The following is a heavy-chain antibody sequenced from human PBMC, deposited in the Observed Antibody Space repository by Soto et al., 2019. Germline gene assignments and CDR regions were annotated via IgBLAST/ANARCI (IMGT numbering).Heavy chain of an antibody. J-gene: IGHJ6*02. Sequence: QVQLVQSGAEVKKPGASVKVSCKASGYTFTSYYMHWVRQAPGQGLEWMGIINPSGGSTSYAQKFQGRVTMTRDTSTSTVYMELSSLRSEDTAVYYCARDLRLTGGYYYYGMDVWGQGTTVTVSS. CDR2: INPSGGST. CDR1: GYTFTSYY. V-gene: IGHV1-46*01. D-gene: IGHD7-27*01. CDR3: ARDLRLTGGYYYYGMDV.